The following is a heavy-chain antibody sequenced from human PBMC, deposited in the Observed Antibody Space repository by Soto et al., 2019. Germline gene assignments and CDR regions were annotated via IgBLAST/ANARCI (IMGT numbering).Heavy chain of an antibody. Sequence: GESLKISCKGSGYSFTSYWISWVRQMPGKGLEWMGRIDPSDSYTNYSPSFQGHVTISADKSISTAYLQWSSLKASDTAMYYCARHGDGIAAARAGMDLWGQGTTVTVSS. CDR3: ARHGDGIAAARAGMDL. D-gene: IGHD6-13*01. V-gene: IGHV5-10-1*01. J-gene: IGHJ6*02. CDR1: GYSFTSYW. CDR2: IDPSDSYT.